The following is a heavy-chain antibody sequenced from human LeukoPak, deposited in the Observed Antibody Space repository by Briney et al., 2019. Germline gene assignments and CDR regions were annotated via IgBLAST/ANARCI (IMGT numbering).Heavy chain of an antibody. D-gene: IGHD2-21*02. J-gene: IGHJ4*02. Sequence: PGGSLRLSCAASGFTFSLYTMHWVRQAPGKGLEWVAVISYDGSDKYYADSVKGRFTISRDNSKNTLFLHMNSLRAEDTAVYFCARDVGGGDTFDYWGQGTLVTVSS. CDR3: ARDVGGGDTFDY. V-gene: IGHV3-30*04. CDR1: GFTFSLYT. CDR2: ISYDGSDK.